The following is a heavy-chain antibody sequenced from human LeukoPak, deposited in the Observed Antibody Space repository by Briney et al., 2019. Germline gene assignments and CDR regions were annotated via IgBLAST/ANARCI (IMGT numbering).Heavy chain of an antibody. CDR2: IRSKAYGGTT. CDR1: GFTFGDYA. CDR3: TSIWLNDY. V-gene: IGHV3-49*04. D-gene: IGHD5-18*01. J-gene: IGHJ4*02. Sequence: GGSLRLSCTASGFTFGDYAMSWVRQAPGKGLEWVGFIRSKAYGGTTEYAASGKGRFTISRDDSKSIAYLQMNSLKTEDTAVYYCTSIWLNDYWGQGTLVTVSS.